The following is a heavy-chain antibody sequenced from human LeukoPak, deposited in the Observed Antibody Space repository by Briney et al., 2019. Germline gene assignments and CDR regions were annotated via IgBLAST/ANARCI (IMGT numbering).Heavy chain of an antibody. CDR1: GFIFSRYW. CDR3: AKDRQWLDGMDV. D-gene: IGHD6-19*01. J-gene: IGHJ6*02. Sequence: GGSLRLSCAASGFIFSRYWMHWVRQAPGKELVWVSRINNDGSIINTADSVKGRFTISRDNAKDMLYLQMDSLRAEDTALYYCAKDRQWLDGMDVWGQGTTVTVS. V-gene: IGHV3-74*01. CDR2: INNDGSII.